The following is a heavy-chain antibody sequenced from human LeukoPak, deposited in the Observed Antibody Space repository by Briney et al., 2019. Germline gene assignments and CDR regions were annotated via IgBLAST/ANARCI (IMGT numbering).Heavy chain of an antibody. V-gene: IGHV1-2*02. J-gene: IGHJ4*02. CDR3: ARRGWELLIDY. CDR1: GYTFTDYY. D-gene: IGHD1-26*01. CDR2: INPNSGGT. Sequence: EASVKVSCKTSGYTFTDYYMHWVRQAPGQGLEWMGWINPNSGGTNYAQKFQGRVTMTRDTSISTAYMELSSLRSEDTAVYYCARRGWELLIDYWGQGTLVTVSS.